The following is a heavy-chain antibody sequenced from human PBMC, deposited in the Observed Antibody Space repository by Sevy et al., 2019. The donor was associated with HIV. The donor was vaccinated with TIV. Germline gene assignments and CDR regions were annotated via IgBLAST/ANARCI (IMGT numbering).Heavy chain of an antibody. Sequence: ASVKVSCKASGYTFTAYYIHWLRQAPGQGLEWMGRIHPKSGATNYAQKFQGRVTMTRDTSISTSFMELTSLRSDDTAVYYCAREDPDDTSAYYYFYYGMDVWGQGTTVTVSS. D-gene: IGHD3-22*01. V-gene: IGHV1-2*06. CDR1: GYTFTAYY. J-gene: IGHJ6*02. CDR3: AREDPDDTSAYYYFYYGMDV. CDR2: IHPKSGAT.